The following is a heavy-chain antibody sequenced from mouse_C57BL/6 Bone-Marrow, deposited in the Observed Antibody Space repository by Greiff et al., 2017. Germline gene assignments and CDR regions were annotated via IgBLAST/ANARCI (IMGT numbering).Heavy chain of an antibody. V-gene: IGHV1-15*01. CDR2: IDPETGGT. Sequence: QVQLQQSGAELVRPGASVTLSCKASGYTFTDYDMHWVKQTPVHGLAWIGAIDPETGGTAYNQKFKGKAILTADKSSSTAYMELRSLTSEDSAVCYSTRPGSSVYYFDNWGQGTTLTVSS. CDR3: TRPGSSVYYFDN. D-gene: IGHD1-1*01. CDR1: GYTFTDYD. J-gene: IGHJ2*01.